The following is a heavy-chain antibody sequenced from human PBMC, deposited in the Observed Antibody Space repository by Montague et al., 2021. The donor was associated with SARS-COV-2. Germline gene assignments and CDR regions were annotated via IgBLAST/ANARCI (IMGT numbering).Heavy chain of an antibody. CDR2: IWYDGSNK. CDR3: AREGVVGVATGIDY. V-gene: IGHV3-33*01. CDR1: GFTFSSYG. D-gene: IGHD5-12*01. J-gene: IGHJ4*02. Sequence: SLRLSCAASGFTFSSYGMHWVRQAPGKGQEWVAVIWYDGSNKYYADSVKGRFTISRDNSKNTLYLQMNSLRAEDTAVYYCAREGVVGVATGIDYWGQGTLVTVSS.